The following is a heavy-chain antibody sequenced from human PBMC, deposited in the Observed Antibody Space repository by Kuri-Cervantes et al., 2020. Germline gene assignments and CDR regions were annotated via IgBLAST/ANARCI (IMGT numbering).Heavy chain of an antibody. D-gene: IGHD2-2*01. J-gene: IGHJ4*02. V-gene: IGHV7-4-1*02. CDR1: GYTFTSYA. CDR2: INTNTGNP. Sequence: ASVKVSCKASGYTFTSYAMNWVRQAPGQGLEWMGWINTNTGNPTYAQGFTGRFVFPLDTSVSTAYLQISSLKAEDTAVYYCARDRRNYCSSASCYAYFGYWGQGTLVTVSS. CDR3: ARDRRNYCSSASCYAYFGY.